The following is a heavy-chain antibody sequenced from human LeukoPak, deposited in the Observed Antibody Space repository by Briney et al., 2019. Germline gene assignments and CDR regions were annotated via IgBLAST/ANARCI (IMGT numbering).Heavy chain of an antibody. CDR3: ARDLSIAAAGTGRYYFDY. V-gene: IGHV1-2*02. J-gene: IGHJ4*02. Sequence: ASVKVSCKASGYTFTGYYMHWVRQAPGQGLEWMGWINPNSGGTNYAQKFQGRVTMTRGTSISTAYMELSRLRSDDTAVYYCARDLSIAAAGTGRYYFDYWGQGTLVTVSS. CDR1: GYTFTGYY. CDR2: INPNSGGT. D-gene: IGHD6-13*01.